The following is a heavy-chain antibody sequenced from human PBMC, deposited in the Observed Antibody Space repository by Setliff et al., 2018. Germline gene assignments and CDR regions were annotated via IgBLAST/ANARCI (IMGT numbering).Heavy chain of an antibody. CDR1: GFTFSSFW. CDR3: ARSRGAYCSGGICYTYYFDY. CDR2: INQDGSEK. Sequence: HPGGSLRLSCGSSGFTFSSFWMSWVRQAPGKGLEWVANINQDGSEKYYVDSVKGRFTISRDNAKNSLYLQMNSLRAEDTAVYYCARSRGAYCSGGICYTYYFDYWGQGTLVTVSS. J-gene: IGHJ4*02. V-gene: IGHV3-7*03. D-gene: IGHD2-15*01.